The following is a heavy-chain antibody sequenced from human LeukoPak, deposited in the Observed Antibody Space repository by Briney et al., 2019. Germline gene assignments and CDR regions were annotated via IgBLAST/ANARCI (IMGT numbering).Heavy chain of an antibody. J-gene: IGHJ2*01. V-gene: IGHV4-34*01. CDR3: ARGGYRYYDSSGSRRRLDL. CDR2: INHSGST. CDR1: GGSFSGYY. D-gene: IGHD3-22*01. Sequence: PSETLSLTCAVYGGSFSGYYWSWIRQPPGKGLEWIGEINHSGSTNYNPSLKSRVTISVDTSKNQFSLKLSSVTAADTAVYYCARGGYRYYDSSGSRRRLDLWGRGTLVTVSS.